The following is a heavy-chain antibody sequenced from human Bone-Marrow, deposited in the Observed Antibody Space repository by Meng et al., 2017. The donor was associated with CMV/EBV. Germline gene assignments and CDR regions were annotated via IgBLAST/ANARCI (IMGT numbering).Heavy chain of an antibody. Sequence: GESPKISWAASGFTFNCYAMSWVRQAPGKGREWVSVIYTGGSSTYYADSVKGRFTISRDNSQNTLYLQMNSLRAEDTAVYYCAKVGDNYYDTGGFYDAADYWGQGTLVTGAS. D-gene: IGHD3-22*01. J-gene: IGHJ4*02. CDR3: AKVGDNYYDTGGFYDAADY. CDR2: IYTGGSST. V-gene: IGHV3-23*03. CDR1: GFTFNCYA.